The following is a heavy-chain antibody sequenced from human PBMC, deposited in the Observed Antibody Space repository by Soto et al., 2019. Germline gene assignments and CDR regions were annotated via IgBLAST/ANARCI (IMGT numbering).Heavy chain of an antibody. CDR1: GFTFSDYW. CDR2: INSDGSST. J-gene: IGHJ3*02. D-gene: IGHD6-19*01. V-gene: IGHV3-74*01. CDR3: ARGSSGHEPDAFDI. Sequence: GGSLRLSCAASGFTFSDYWMHWVRQAPGRGLVWVSRINSDGSSTNSADSVKGRFTISRDNAKNTLYLQMNSLRAEDTAVYYCARGSSGHEPDAFDIWGQGTMVTVSS.